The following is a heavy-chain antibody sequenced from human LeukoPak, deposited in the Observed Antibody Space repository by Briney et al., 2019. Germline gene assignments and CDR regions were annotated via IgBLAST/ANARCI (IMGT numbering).Heavy chain of an antibody. J-gene: IGHJ4*02. CDR3: TTDLGLTMIRGVIVY. CDR1: GFTFTNAW. Sequence: PGGSLRLFCTASGFTFTNAWMNWVRQAPGKGLEWVGRIKSKGDGETTDYAAPVKGRFTMSRDDSKATLYLQMNSLKAEDTAVYYCTTDLGLTMIRGVIVYWGQGALVTVSS. D-gene: IGHD3-10*01. CDR2: IKSKGDGETT. V-gene: IGHV3-15*01.